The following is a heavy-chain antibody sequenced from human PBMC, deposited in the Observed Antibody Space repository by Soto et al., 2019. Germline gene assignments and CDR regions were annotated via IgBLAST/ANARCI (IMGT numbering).Heavy chain of an antibody. CDR1: GYTFTGHY. Sequence: ASVKVSRKASGYTFTGHYMHWVRQAPGQGLEWMGWINPNSGGTNYAQKFQGRVTLTRDTSISTAYMELTRLRYDDTAVYYCARGRLVRGIKRLDWFDPWGQGTLVTVSS. CDR3: ARGRLVRGIKRLDWFDP. CDR2: INPNSGGT. J-gene: IGHJ5*02. D-gene: IGHD3-10*01. V-gene: IGHV1-2*02.